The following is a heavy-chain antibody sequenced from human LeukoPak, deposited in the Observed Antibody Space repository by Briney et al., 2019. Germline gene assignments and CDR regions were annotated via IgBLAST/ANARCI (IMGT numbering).Heavy chain of an antibody. CDR3: ARGPYSSGWSFDY. J-gene: IGHJ4*02. CDR1: GFTFSSYW. V-gene: IGHV3-74*01. D-gene: IGHD6-19*01. Sequence: PGGSLRLSCAASGFTFSSYWMHWVRQAPRKGLVWVSRINSDGSSTSYADSVKGRFTISRDNAKNTLYLQMNSLRAEDTAVYYCARGPYSSGWSFDYWGQGTLVTVSS. CDR2: INSDGSST.